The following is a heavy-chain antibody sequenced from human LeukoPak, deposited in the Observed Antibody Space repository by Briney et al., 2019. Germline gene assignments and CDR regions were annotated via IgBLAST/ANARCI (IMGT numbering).Heavy chain of an antibody. CDR1: GDSISSSNW. J-gene: IGHJ3*02. CDR2: IYHSGST. D-gene: IGHD3-10*01. Sequence: PSETLSLTCAVSGDSISSSNWWGWVRQPPGKGLEWIGEIYHSGSTNYNPSLKSRVTVSVDKSKNQFSLKLTSVTAADTAVYYCASKRHDLGSAAFDIWGQGTMVTVSS. V-gene: IGHV4-4*02. CDR3: ASKRHDLGSAAFDI.